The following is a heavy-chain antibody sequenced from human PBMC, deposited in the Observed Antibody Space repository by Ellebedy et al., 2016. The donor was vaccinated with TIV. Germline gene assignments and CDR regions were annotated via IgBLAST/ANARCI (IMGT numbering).Heavy chain of an antibody. D-gene: IGHD1-1*01. J-gene: IGHJ4*01. CDR3: TKRADNWGFFDY. Sequence: GESLKLSCAASGFTFSDYVMAWVRQVPGKGLAWVSAVSERDGRTFYADSVKGRFSISRDNFDNTLFLHMHSLTAGDTAVYYCTKRADNWGFFDYWGHGTLVTVSS. CDR1: GFTFSDYV. CDR2: VSERDGRT. V-gene: IGHV3-23*01.